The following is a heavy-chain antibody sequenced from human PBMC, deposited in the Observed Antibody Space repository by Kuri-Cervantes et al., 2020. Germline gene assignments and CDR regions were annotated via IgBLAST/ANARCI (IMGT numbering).Heavy chain of an antibody. CDR1: GFTFSDYY. CDR2: ISSSGSTI. Sequence: GESLKISCAASGFTFSDYYMSWIRQAPGKGLEWVSYISSSGSTIYYADSVKGRFTISRDNAKNSLYLQMNSLRAEDTAVYYCARVGDDYYYGMDVWGQGTTVTVSS. CDR3: ARVGDDYYYGMDV. D-gene: IGHD2-15*01. V-gene: IGHV3-11*01. J-gene: IGHJ6*02.